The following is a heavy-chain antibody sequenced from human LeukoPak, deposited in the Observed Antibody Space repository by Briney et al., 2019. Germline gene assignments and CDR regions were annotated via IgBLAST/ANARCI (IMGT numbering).Heavy chain of an antibody. CDR3: ARSSIVRGFDN. V-gene: IGHV4-39*01. D-gene: IGHD1-26*01. Sequence: SETLSLTCTASGGSISSSTDYWAWIRQPPGKWLEWIVTMYYSGDTYHNPSLKSRVTMSVDTSKNQVSLMLSSVTAADTAVYYCARSSIVRGFDNWAREPWSPSPQ. CDR2: MYYSGDT. CDR1: GGSISSSTDY. J-gene: IGHJ4*02.